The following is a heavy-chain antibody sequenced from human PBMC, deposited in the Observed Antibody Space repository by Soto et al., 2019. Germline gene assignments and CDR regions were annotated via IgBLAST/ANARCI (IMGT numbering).Heavy chain of an antibody. J-gene: IGHJ4*02. CDR1: GYTFTSYG. D-gene: IGHD2-2*01. V-gene: IGHV1-18*01. CDR2: ISAYNGNT. Sequence: ASVKVSCKASGYTFTSYGISWVRQAPGQGLEWMGWISAYNGNTNYAQKLQGRVTMTTDTSTSTAYMELRSLRSDDTAVYYCARAYHHDIVVVPAAMHFDYWGQGTLVTVSS. CDR3: ARAYHHDIVVVPAAMHFDY.